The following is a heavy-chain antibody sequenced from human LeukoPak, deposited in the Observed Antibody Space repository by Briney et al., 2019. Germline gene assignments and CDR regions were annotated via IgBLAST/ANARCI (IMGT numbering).Heavy chain of an antibody. V-gene: IGHV3-23*01. J-gene: IGHJ5*02. CDR3: AKGARYQLLSGNWFDP. D-gene: IGHD2-2*01. CDR1: GFTLSRYA. CDR2: ISDSGGST. Sequence: GGSLRLFCAASGFTLSRYAMSWVSQAPGKGLEWVSGISDSGGSTYYADSVKGRFTISRDNSKNTLYLQMNSLRAEDTAVYYCAKGARYQLLSGNWFDPWGQGTLVTVSS.